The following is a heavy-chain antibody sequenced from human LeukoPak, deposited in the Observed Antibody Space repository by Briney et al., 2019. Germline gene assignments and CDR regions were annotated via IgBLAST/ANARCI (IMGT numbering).Heavy chain of an antibody. CDR1: GFIFSSYG. CDR3: ARDHGDYTGKDY. CDR2: TWYDGSNK. Sequence: GGSLRLSCAASGFIFSSYGMHWVRQAPGKGLEWVAVTWYDGSNKYYADAVKGRFTISRDNSKNTLYLQMNSLRAEDTAVYFCARDHGDYTGKDYWGQGTLVTVSS. D-gene: IGHD4-17*01. V-gene: IGHV3-33*01. J-gene: IGHJ4*02.